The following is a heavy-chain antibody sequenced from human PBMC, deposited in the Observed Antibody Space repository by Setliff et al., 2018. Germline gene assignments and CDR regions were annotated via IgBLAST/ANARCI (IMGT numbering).Heavy chain of an antibody. CDR1: GFTFDDYG. CDR2: INWNGSST. D-gene: IGHD3-22*01. J-gene: IGHJ4*02. Sequence: PGGSLRLSCAASGFTFDDYGMSWVRQAPGKGLEWVSGINWNGSSTGYADSVKGRFTISRDNSKNTLYLQMNSLRAEDTAVYYCAKDPRITMIVVNPGPYWGQGTLVTVSS. CDR3: AKDPRITMIVVNPGPY. V-gene: IGHV3-20*04.